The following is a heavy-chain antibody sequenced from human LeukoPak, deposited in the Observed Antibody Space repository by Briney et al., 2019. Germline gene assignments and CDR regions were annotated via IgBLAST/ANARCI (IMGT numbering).Heavy chain of an antibody. CDR1: GFTFSTYG. D-gene: IGHD5-24*01. Sequence: PGGPLRLSCAASGFTFSTYGMNWVRQAPGKGLEWVSYIIGSSSIIHYADSVKGRFTISRDNAKNSLYLQMNSLRDEDTAVYYCARGQSGSNNWFDSWGQGILVTVSS. CDR3: ARGQSGSNNWFDS. J-gene: IGHJ5*01. V-gene: IGHV3-48*02. CDR2: IIGSSSII.